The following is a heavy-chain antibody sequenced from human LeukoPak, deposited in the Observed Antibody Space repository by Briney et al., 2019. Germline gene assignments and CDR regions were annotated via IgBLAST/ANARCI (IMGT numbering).Heavy chain of an antibody. CDR3: ASVGSSWDNWFDP. CDR2: IIPIFGTA. V-gene: IGHV1-69*05. Sequence: SVKVSCKASGGTFSSYAISWVRQAPGQGLEWMGRIIPIFGTANYAQKFQGRVTITTDESTSTAYMELSSLRSEDTAVYYCASVGSSWDNWFDPWGQGTLVTVSS. J-gene: IGHJ5*02. D-gene: IGHD6-13*01. CDR1: GGTFSSYA.